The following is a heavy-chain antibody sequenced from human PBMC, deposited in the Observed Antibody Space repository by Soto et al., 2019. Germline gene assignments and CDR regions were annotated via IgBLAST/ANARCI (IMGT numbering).Heavy chain of an antibody. CDR3: TIVRVADSALDH. D-gene: IGHD3-10*02. CDR1: GLRFFNNG. CDR2: MSYDGSDT. V-gene: IGHV3-30*02. Sequence: GTLGISSVGSGLRFFNNGMHWVRKTPGKGLEWVAFMSYDGSDTFYAGSVKGRFTISRDNSKNTLFLHMSNLRAEDTAMYYCTIVRVADSALDHWGQGTLVTVSS. J-gene: IGHJ4*02.